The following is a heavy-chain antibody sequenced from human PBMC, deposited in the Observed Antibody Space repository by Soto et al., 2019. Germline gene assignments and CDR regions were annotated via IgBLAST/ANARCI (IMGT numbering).Heavy chain of an antibody. Sequence: QVQLQESGPGLVKPSETLSLTCTVSGGSISSYYWSWIRQPAGKGLEWIGHIYTSGRTNYNPSLKSRATMSVDTSKNQFSLKLSSVTAADTAVYYCARGVMSPYGDYPYYFDYWGQGTLVTVS. D-gene: IGHD4-17*01. CDR3: ARGVMSPYGDYPYYFDY. CDR1: GGSISSYY. V-gene: IGHV4-4*07. CDR2: IYTSGRT. J-gene: IGHJ4*02.